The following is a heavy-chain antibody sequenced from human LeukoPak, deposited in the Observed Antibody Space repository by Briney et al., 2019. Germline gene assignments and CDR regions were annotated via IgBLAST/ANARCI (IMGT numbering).Heavy chain of an antibody. D-gene: IGHD3-22*01. Sequence: PGGSLRLSCTGLTLNMDWMHWVRQAPGKGLEWVAIMWFDGTTEYSADSAKGRFTISRDNSRTVYLQMNSLRAEDTAVYYCARDMHSSSWTPPNAFDIWGQGTMVTVSS. J-gene: IGHJ3*02. CDR1: LTLNMDW. CDR2: MWFDGTTE. CDR3: ARDMHSSSWTPPNAFDI. V-gene: IGHV3-33*01.